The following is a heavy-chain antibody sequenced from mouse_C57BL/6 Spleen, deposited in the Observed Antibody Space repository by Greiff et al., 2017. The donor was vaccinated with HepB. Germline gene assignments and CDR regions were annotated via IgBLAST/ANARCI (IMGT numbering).Heavy chain of an antibody. CDR3: ARGRLGAVVATRGYLDV. J-gene: IGHJ1*03. D-gene: IGHD1-1*01. Sequence: QVQLQQPGAELVMPGASVKLSCKASGYTFTSYWMHWVKQRPGQGLEWIGEIDPSDSYTNYNQKFKGKSTLTVDKSSSTAYMQLSSLTSEDSAVYYCARGRLGAVVATRGYLDVGGTGTTVTVSS. V-gene: IGHV1-69*01. CDR2: IDPSDSYT. CDR1: GYTFTSYW.